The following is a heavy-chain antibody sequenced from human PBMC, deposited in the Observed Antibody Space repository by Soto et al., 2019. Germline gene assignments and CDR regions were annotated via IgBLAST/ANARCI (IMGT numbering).Heavy chain of an antibody. J-gene: IGHJ4*02. CDR1: GGTFSSYT. CDR3: ARDRGGADYDFWSGVIDY. D-gene: IGHD3-3*01. Sequence: QVQLVQSGAEVKKPGSSVKVSCKASGGTFSSYTISWVRQAPGQGLEWMGRIIPILGIANYAQKFQGRVTITADKSTSTAYMELSSLRSEDTAVYYCARDRGGADYDFWSGVIDYWGQGTLVTVSS. V-gene: IGHV1-69*08. CDR2: IIPILGIA.